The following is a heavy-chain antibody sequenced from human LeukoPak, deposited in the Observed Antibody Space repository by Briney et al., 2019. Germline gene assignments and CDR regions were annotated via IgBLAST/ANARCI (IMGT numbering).Heavy chain of an antibody. CDR1: GGSISSSSYY. Sequence: SETLSLTCTVSGGSISSSSYYWGWIRQPPGKGLEWIGSIYYSGSTYYNPSLKSRVTISVDTSKNQFSLKLSSVTAADTAVYYCARHGHYDFWRELYYSPYMDVWGKGTTVTVSS. J-gene: IGHJ6*03. D-gene: IGHD3-3*01. V-gene: IGHV4-39*01. CDR3: ARHGHYDFWRELYYSPYMDV. CDR2: IYYSGST.